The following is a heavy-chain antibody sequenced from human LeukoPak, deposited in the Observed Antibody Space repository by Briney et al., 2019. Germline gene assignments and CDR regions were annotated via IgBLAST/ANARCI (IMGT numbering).Heavy chain of an antibody. Sequence: ASVKVSCKASGYTFTDYYMHWVRQAPGQGFEWMGWINPNDGDTNYAQRFQGRITMTRDTSISTAHMEVSRLRSDDTAVYYCARANFLYCSSSTCLFDYWGQGTLVTVSS. CDR2: INPNDGDT. CDR3: ARANFLYCSSSTCLFDY. J-gene: IGHJ4*02. D-gene: IGHD2-2*01. V-gene: IGHV1-2*02. CDR1: GYTFTDYY.